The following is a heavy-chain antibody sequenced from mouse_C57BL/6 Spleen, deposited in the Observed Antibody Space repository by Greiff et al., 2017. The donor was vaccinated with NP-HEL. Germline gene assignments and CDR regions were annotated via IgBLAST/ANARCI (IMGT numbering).Heavy chain of an antibody. CDR1: GYTFTDYN. CDR3: ARGRGSSYYFDY. CDR2: INPNNGGT. J-gene: IGHJ2*01. V-gene: IGHV1-22*01. Sequence: EVQLQQSGPELVKPGASVKMSCKASGYTFTDYNMHWVKQSHGKSLEWIGYINPNNGGTSYNQKFKGKATLTVNKSSSTAYMELRSLTSEDSAVYYCARGRGSSYYFDYWGQGTTLTVSS.